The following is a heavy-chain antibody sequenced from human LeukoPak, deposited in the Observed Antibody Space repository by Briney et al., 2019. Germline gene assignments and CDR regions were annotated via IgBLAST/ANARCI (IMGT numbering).Heavy chain of an antibody. CDR2: ISSSSSAI. CDR3: AKQKGDYVWGTYRPDAFDI. CDR1: GFSFSTSS. D-gene: IGHD3-16*02. Sequence: GGSLRLSCAASGFSFSTSSMNWVRQAPGKGLEWISYISSSSSAIYYGDSVKGRFTISRDNAKNSLYMQMNSLRPEDTALYYCAKQKGDYVWGTYRPDAFDIWGQGTMVTVSS. V-gene: IGHV3-48*04. J-gene: IGHJ3*02.